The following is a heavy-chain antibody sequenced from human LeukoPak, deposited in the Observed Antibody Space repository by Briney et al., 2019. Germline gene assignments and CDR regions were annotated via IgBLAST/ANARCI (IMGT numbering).Heavy chain of an antibody. Sequence: SETLSLTCTVSGGSISSGDYYWSWIRQPPGKGLEWIGYIYYSGSTYYNPSLKSRVTISVDTSKNQFSLKLSYVTAADTAVYYCAREPVQFDWSDYWGQGTLVTVSS. CDR1: GGSISSGDYY. J-gene: IGHJ4*02. V-gene: IGHV4-30-4*01. D-gene: IGHD3-9*01. CDR3: AREPVQFDWSDY. CDR2: IYYSGST.